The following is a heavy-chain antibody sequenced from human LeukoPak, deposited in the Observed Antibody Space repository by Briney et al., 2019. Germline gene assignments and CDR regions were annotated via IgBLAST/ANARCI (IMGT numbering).Heavy chain of an antibody. D-gene: IGHD1-14*01. CDR1: GLTFSSYA. J-gene: IGHJ4*02. CDR2: ISGSGGST. V-gene: IGHV3-23*01. Sequence: GGSLRLSCAASGLTFSSYAMSWVRQAPGKGLEWVSAISGSGGSTYYADSVKGRFTISRDNSKNTLYLQMNSLRAEDTAVYYCAKAPSVNNHFDYWGQGTLVTVSS. CDR3: AKAPSVNNHFDY.